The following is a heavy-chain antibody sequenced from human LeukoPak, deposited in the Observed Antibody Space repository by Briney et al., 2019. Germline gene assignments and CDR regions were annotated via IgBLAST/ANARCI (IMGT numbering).Heavy chain of an antibody. D-gene: IGHD3-22*01. CDR3: AREGADYYDSSGCFDY. Sequence: WASVKVSCEASGYTSTSYAMHWVRQAPGQRLEWMGWINAGNGNTKYSQKFQGRVTITRDTSASTAYMELSSLRSEDTAVYYCAREGADYYDSSGCFDYWGQGTLVTVSS. V-gene: IGHV1-3*01. J-gene: IGHJ4*02. CDR2: INAGNGNT. CDR1: GYTSTSYA.